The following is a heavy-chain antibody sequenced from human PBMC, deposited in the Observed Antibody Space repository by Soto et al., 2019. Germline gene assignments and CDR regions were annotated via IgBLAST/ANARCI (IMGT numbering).Heavy chain of an antibody. CDR2: IYQSGVT. CDR1: WDSYSISTYS. V-gene: IGHV4-30-2*01. D-gene: IGHD6-19*01. J-gene: IGHJ5*02. Sequence: SETLSLTCNMSWDSYSISTYSCSWIRQPPGKALQLIGFIYQSGVTSYNPSLASRVSISLDRSNNKCSLKLKSVTAADTAVYFGAGMPYTSGLRFDAWAPGTMVTVSS. CDR3: AGMPYTSGLRFDA.